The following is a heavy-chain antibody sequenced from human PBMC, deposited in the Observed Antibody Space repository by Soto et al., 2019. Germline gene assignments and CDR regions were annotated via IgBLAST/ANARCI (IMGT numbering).Heavy chain of an antibody. V-gene: IGHV4-30-4*01. J-gene: IGHJ5*02. CDR1: GGSISSGDYY. CDR3: ARSITILRAQYNWFDP. D-gene: IGHD3-9*01. CDR2: IYYSGST. Sequence: SETLSLTCTVSGGSISSGDYYWSWILQPPGKGLEWIGYIYYSGSTYYNPSLKSRVTISVDTSKNQFSLKLSSVTAAETAVYYCARSITILRAQYNWFDPWGQGTLVTVSS.